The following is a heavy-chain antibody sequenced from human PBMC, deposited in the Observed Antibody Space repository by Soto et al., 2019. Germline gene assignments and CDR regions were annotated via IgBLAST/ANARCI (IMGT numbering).Heavy chain of an antibody. J-gene: IGHJ4*02. CDR1: GGSISSGDYY. CDR3: AGQTDYYDSSGYYHPRRYFDY. D-gene: IGHD3-22*01. V-gene: IGHV4-30-4*01. CDR2: IYYSGST. Sequence: SETLSLTCTVSGGSISSGDYYWSWIRQPPGKGLEWIGYIYYSGSTYYNPSLKSRVTISVDTSKNQFSLKLSSVTAADTAVYYCAGQTDYYDSSGYYHPRRYFDYWGQGTLVTSPQ.